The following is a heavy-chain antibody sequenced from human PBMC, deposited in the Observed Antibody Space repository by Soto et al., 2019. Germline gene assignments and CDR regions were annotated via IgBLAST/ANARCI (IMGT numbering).Heavy chain of an antibody. V-gene: IGHV3-48*02. J-gene: IGHJ4*02. CDR2: ISDNSSVI. CDR3: ARDRDAYCSKGICSGPYFDY. D-gene: IGHD2-8*01. CDR1: GFTFSTYS. Sequence: VGSLRLSCAASGFTFSTYSINWVRQAPGKGLEWISYISDNSSVIYYANAVKGRFTISRDNAKNSLYLQMNSLRDEDTAVYYCARDRDAYCSKGICSGPYFDYWGQGTLVTVSS.